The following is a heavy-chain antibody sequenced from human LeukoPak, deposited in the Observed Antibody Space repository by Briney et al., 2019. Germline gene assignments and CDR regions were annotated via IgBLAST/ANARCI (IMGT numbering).Heavy chain of an antibody. CDR3: ARGVVTGVDCFDI. CDR1: GFTFSSYW. J-gene: IGHJ3*02. V-gene: IGHV3-23*01. CDR2: ISGSGAGT. Sequence: PGGSLRLSCAASGFTFSSYWMSWVRQAPGKGLEWVSAISGSGAGTYYADSVKGRFTISRDNAKNSLYLQMNCLRAEDTAVYYCARGVVTGVDCFDIWGQGTMVTVSS. D-gene: IGHD4-23*01.